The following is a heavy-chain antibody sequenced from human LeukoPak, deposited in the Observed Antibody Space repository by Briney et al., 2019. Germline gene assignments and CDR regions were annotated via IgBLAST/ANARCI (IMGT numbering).Heavy chain of an antibody. D-gene: IGHD4/OR15-4a*01. Sequence: GESLKISCKGSGYKFTDYWIAWVRQMPGKGLEWMGMIYPRDSDTRYSPSFQGHVTISVDKSIATAYLQWSSLKASDTAMYYCARHIGLTTRYFDYWGQGTLVTVSS. CDR2: IYPRDSDT. V-gene: IGHV5-51*01. CDR3: ARHIGLTTRYFDY. J-gene: IGHJ4*02. CDR1: GYKFTDYW.